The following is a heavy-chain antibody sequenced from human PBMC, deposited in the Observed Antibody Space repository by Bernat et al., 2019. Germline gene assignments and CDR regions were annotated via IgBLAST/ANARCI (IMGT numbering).Heavy chain of an antibody. J-gene: IGHJ3*02. CDR3: AIEIWLRNIHDAFDI. CDR2: IYNSGTT. Sequence: QVQLQESGPGLVKPSETLSLTCTVSGGSISTYYWSWIRQPPGKGLEWIGYIYNSGTTNYNPSLRSRVTISLDTPKNQFSLRLSSVTAADTAVYYCAIEIWLRNIHDAFDIWGQGTMVTVSS. CDR1: GGSISTYY. V-gene: IGHV4-4*08. D-gene: IGHD3-9*01.